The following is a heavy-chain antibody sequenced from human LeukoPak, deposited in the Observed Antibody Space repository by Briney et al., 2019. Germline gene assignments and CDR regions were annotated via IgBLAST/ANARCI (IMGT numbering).Heavy chain of an antibody. V-gene: IGHV3-11*01. CDR1: GFTFSDYY. J-gene: IGHJ4*02. CDR2: ISSSGSTI. Sequence: GGSLRLSCAASGFTFSDYYMSWIRQAPGKGLEWVSYISSSGSTIYYADSVKGRFTISRDNAKNSLYLQMNSLRAEDTAVYYCARVTGRWPIAVAEYYFDYWGQGTLVTVSS. CDR3: ARVTGRWPIAVAEYYFDY. D-gene: IGHD6-19*01.